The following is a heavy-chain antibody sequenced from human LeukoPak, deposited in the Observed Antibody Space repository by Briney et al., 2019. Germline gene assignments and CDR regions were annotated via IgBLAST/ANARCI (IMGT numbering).Heavy chain of an antibody. V-gene: IGHV1-2*02. CDR1: GYTFTGYY. Sequence: ASVKVSCKASGYTFTGYYMHWVRQAPGQGLKWMGWINPNSGGTNYAQKFQGRVTMTRDTSISTAYMELSRLRSDDTAVYYCARGEYSSSSVGTWGQGTLVTVSS. J-gene: IGHJ5*02. CDR3: ARGEYSSSSVGT. CDR2: INPNSGGT. D-gene: IGHD6-6*01.